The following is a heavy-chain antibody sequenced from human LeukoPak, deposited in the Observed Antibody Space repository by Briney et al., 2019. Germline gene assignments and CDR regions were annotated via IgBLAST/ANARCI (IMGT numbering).Heavy chain of an antibody. Sequence: SETLSLTCTVSGGSISSGSYYWSWIRQPAGKGLEWIGRIYTSGSTNYNPSLQSRVTISVDTSKNQFSLKLSSVTAADTAVYYCARSLGVTSTQYGMDVWGQGTTVTVSS. V-gene: IGHV4-61*02. J-gene: IGHJ6*02. CDR3: ARSLGVTSTQYGMDV. CDR2: IYTSGST. CDR1: GGSISSGSYY. D-gene: IGHD5-12*01.